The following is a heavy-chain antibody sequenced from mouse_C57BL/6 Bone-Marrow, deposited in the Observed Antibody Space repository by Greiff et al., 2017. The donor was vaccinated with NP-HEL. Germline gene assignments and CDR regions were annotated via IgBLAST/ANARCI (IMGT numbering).Heavy chain of an antibody. CDR1: GFTFSDYY. J-gene: IGHJ4*01. Sequence: DVMLVESGGGLVQPGGSLKLSCAASGFTFSDYYMYWVRQTPEKRLEWVAYLSNGGGSTYYPDTVKGRFTISRDNAKNTLYLQMSRLKSEDTAMYYCARRSAGPYAMDYWGQGTSVTVSA. V-gene: IGHV5-12*01. CDR2: LSNGGGST. CDR3: ARRSAGPYAMDY. D-gene: IGHD4-1*01.